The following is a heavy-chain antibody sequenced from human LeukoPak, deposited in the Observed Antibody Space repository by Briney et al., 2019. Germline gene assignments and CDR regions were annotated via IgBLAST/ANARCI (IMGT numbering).Heavy chain of an antibody. D-gene: IGHD5-12*01. J-gene: IGHJ4*02. CDR3: AKDLERYHPRGGLSVDC. Sequence: SGGSLRLSCAASGFTFSSYAMSWVRQAPGKGLEWVSAISGSGGSTYYADSVKGRFTISRDNSKNTLYLQMNSLRAEDTAVYYCAKDLERYHPRGGLSVDCWGQGTLVTVSS. V-gene: IGHV3-23*01. CDR1: GFTFSSYA. CDR2: ISGSGGST.